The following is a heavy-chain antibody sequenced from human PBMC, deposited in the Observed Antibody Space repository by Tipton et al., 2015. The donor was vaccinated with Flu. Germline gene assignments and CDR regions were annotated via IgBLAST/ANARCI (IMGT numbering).Heavy chain of an antibody. J-gene: IGHJ6*02. V-gene: IGHV1-69*01. Sequence: QVQLVQSGAEVKKPGSSVKVSCKASGGTFSSYAISWVRQAPGQGLEWMGGIIPIFGTANYAQKFQGRVTITADESTSTAYMERSSLRSEDTAVYYCARDSPLDIVVVPAALPYYYYGMDVWGQGTTVTVSS. CDR1: GGTFSSYA. CDR2: IIPIFGTA. CDR3: ARDSPLDIVVVPAALPYYYYGMDV. D-gene: IGHD2-2*03.